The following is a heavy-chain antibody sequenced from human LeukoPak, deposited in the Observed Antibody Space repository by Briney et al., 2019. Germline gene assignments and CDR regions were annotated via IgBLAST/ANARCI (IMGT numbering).Heavy chain of an antibody. Sequence: ASVKVSCKASGYTFTGYYMHWVRQAPGQGLEWMGWINPNSGGTNYAQKFQGRVTMTRDTSISTAYMELSRLRSDDTAVYYCARWEIYYDFWSGPPYFDYWGQGTLVTVSS. CDR1: GYTFTGYY. CDR2: INPNSGGT. V-gene: IGHV1-2*02. CDR3: ARWEIYYDFWSGPPYFDY. J-gene: IGHJ4*02. D-gene: IGHD3-3*01.